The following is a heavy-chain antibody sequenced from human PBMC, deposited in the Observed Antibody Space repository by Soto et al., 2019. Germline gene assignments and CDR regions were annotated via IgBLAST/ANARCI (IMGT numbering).Heavy chain of an antibody. J-gene: IGHJ5*02. Sequence: SETLSLTCTVSGGSISGHYWSWIRQTAGKGLEWIGRIYSTGATNYNPSLSSRASMSIDTSKNQISLNLTSVTAADTAMYYCARTRVRALTAGESDPWGQGTLVTVSS. CDR1: GGSISGHY. V-gene: IGHV4-4*07. CDR3: ARTRVRALTAGESDP. CDR2: IYSTGAT. D-gene: IGHD5-18*01.